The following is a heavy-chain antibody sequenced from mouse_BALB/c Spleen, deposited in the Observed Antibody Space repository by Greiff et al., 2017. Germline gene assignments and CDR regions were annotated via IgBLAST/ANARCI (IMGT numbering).Heavy chain of an antibody. CDR1: GFNIKDTY. Sequence: VQLQQSGAELVKPGASVKLSCTASGFNIKDTYMHWVKQRPEQGLEWIGRIDPANGNTKYDPKFQGKATITADTSSNTAYLQLSSLTSEDTAVYYYSPLGQWAMDYWGQGTSVTVSS. J-gene: IGHJ4*01. CDR2: IDPANGNT. D-gene: IGHD3-1*01. V-gene: IGHV14-3*02. CDR3: SPLGQWAMDY.